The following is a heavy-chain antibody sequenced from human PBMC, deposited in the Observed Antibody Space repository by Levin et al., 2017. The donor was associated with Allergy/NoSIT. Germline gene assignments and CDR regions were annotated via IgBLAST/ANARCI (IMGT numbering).Heavy chain of an antibody. CDR1: GFTFSSYS. D-gene: IGHD1-26*01. V-gene: IGHV3-48*02. CDR2: IDSTSRTI. Sequence: GGSLRLSCAASGFTFSSYSMNWVRQAPGKGLDWISYIDSTSRTIYYADSVKGRFTISRDNAKNSLYLQMNSLRDEDTAVYYCATRVVGATKEYFQHWGQGTLVTVAS. CDR3: ATRVVGATKEYFQH. J-gene: IGHJ1*01.